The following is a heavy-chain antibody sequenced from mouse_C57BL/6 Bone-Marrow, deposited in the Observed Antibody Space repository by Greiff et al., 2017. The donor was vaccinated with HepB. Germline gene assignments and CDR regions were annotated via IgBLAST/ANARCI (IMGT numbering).Heavy chain of an antibody. J-gene: IGHJ1*03. CDR2: INPYNGGT. V-gene: IGHV1-19*01. Sequence: VQLQQSGPVLVKPGASVKMSCKASGYTFTDYYMNWVKQSHGKSLEWIGVINPYNGGTSYNQKFKGKATLTVDKSSSTAYMELNSLTSEDSAVYYCARYYGSRGYWYFDVWGTGTTVTVSS. CDR1: GYTFTDYY. CDR3: ARYYGSRGYWYFDV. D-gene: IGHD1-1*01.